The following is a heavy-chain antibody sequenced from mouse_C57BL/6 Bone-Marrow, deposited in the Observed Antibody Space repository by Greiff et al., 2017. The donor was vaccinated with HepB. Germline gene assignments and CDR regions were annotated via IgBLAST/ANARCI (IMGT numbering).Heavy chain of an antibody. D-gene: IGHD2-1*01. CDR2: ISSGGSFN. J-gene: IGHJ4*01. Sequence: EVQGVESGGDFVKPGGSLKISCAASRFTFSTYGMPWVRQTPDTRLEWVATISSGGSFNYYPDSVKGRFTISRDNAKNTLYLQMSSLKAEDTAIYYCARMGGNYPYYCDLDYWGQGTSVTVSS. CDR3: ARMGGNYPYYCDLDY. V-gene: IGHV5-6*01. CDR1: RFTFSTYG.